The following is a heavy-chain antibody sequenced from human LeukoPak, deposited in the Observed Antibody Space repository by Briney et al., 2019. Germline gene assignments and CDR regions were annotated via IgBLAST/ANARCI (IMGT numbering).Heavy chain of an antibody. CDR3: AKDSNWAFDY. V-gene: IGHV3-30*02. D-gene: IGHD7-27*01. Sequence: GGSLRLSCGASGFTFSRNGMHWVRQAPGKGLEWVAYIRKDESDKYYADSVKGRFTISRDSSKNMVYLQMNSLRAEDTAVYYCAKDSNWAFDYWGQGTLVSVSS. J-gene: IGHJ4*02. CDR1: GFTFSRNG. CDR2: IRKDESDK.